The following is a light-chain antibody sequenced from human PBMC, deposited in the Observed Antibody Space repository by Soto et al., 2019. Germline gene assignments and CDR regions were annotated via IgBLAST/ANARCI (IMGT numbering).Light chain of an antibody. Sequence: EIVLTQSPGTLSLSPGERATLSCRASQSVTSNYLAWYQQKPGQAPRVLIYGASSRATGIPDRFSGSGSGTDFTLTISRLEPEDFAVDYCQQYGGSPWAFGQGTKVEIK. CDR2: GAS. J-gene: IGKJ1*01. V-gene: IGKV3-20*01. CDR1: QSVTSNY. CDR3: QQYGGSPWA.